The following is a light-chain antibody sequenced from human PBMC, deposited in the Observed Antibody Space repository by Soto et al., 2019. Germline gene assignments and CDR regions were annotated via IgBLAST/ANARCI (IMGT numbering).Light chain of an antibody. CDR3: QQLNSYPWT. Sequence: DIQLTQSPSFLSASVGDRVTITCRASQAISRYLAWFQQRPGKAPKVLIYAASTLQSGVPSRFSGSASGTEFNLTISSLQPEDFATYFCQQLNSYPWTFGQGTKVEIK. CDR2: AAS. J-gene: IGKJ1*01. CDR1: QAISRY. V-gene: IGKV1-9*01.